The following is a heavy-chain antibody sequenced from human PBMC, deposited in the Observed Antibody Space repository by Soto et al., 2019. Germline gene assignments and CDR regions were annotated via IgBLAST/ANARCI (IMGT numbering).Heavy chain of an antibody. CDR1: GYTFSGFY. D-gene: IGHD6-19*01. J-gene: IGHJ4*02. CDR3: ASAAVTGTAGLDF. Sequence: QVLLLQSGAEVKKPGASVKVSCKASGYTFSGFYMHWVRQAPGQGLEWMGWINPNSGGTKSAEKFQGRVTMTRDTSISTAYMELSRLTSDDTAXXXCASAAVTGTAGLDFWGQGTQVTVSS. CDR2: INPNSGGT. V-gene: IGHV1-2*02.